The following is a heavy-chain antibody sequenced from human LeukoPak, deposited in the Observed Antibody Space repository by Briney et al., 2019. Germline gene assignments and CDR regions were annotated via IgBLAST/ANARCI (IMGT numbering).Heavy chain of an antibody. V-gene: IGHV1-2*02. Sequence: ASVKVSCKASGYTFTGYYMHWVRQAPGQGLEWMGWVNPNSGGTNYAQKFQGRVTMTRDTSISTAYMELSRLRSDDTAVYYCAREGGDGIVGALRGYMDVWGKGTTVIVSS. CDR3: AREGGDGIVGALRGYMDV. D-gene: IGHD1-26*01. CDR1: GYTFTGYY. CDR2: VNPNSGGT. J-gene: IGHJ6*03.